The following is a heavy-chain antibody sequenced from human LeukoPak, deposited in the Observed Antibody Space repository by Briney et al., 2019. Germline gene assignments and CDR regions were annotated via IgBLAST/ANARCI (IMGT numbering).Heavy chain of an antibody. CDR1: GFTFSSYC. J-gene: IGHJ4*02. V-gene: IGHV3-30*18. Sequence: PAESLRLSCAASGFTFSSYCRHWVRQAPGKGLEWVAVISYDGSNKYYADSMNGVFTISRNNYDNTQYLQMNSVSGEDTAVYYCAKDQRQWAAVGDYWRQGTLVSVSS. CDR3: AKDQRQWAAVGDY. D-gene: IGHD6-19*01. CDR2: ISYDGSNK.